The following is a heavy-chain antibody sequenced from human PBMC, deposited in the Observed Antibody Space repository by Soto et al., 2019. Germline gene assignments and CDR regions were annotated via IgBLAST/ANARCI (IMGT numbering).Heavy chain of an antibody. Sequence: ASGKASCKASGYTFTRFYINWVRQASGQGLEWMGWMNPNSGNTGYAQKFQGRVTMTRNTSIRTAYMELSSLRTEDTAVYYCVRDPSDIWGVFDVWGQGTVVTVSS. V-gene: IGHV1-8*01. D-gene: IGHD3-16*01. CDR2: MNPNSGNT. CDR1: GYTFTRFY. CDR3: VRDPSDIWGVFDV. J-gene: IGHJ3*01.